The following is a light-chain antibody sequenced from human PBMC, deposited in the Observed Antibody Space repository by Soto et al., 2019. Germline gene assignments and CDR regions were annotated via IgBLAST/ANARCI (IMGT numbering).Light chain of an antibody. CDR3: GTWDSSLSAGRV. Sequence: QSVLTKPPSVSAAPGQKVTISCSGSSSNIGNNYVSWYQQLPGTAPKLLIYDNNKRPSGIPDRFSGSKSGTSATLGITGLQTGDEADYYCGTWDSSLSAGRVFGTGTKVTVL. CDR2: DNN. J-gene: IGLJ1*01. CDR1: SSNIGNNY. V-gene: IGLV1-51*01.